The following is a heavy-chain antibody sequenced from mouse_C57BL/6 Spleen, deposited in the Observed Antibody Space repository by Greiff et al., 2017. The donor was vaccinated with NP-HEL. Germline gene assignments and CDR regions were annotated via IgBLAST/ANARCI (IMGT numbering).Heavy chain of an antibody. V-gene: IGHV1-82*01. D-gene: IGHD1-1*01. CDR3: AKDSYYYGSSSFDY. J-gene: IGHJ2*01. CDR2: IYPGDGDT. CDR1: GYAFSSSW. Sequence: QVQLKESGPELVKPGASVKISCKASGYAFSSSWMNWVKQRPGKGLEWIGRIYPGDGDTNYNGKFKGKATLTADKSSSIAYMQLSSLTSEDSAVYFCAKDSYYYGSSSFDYWGQGTTLTVSS.